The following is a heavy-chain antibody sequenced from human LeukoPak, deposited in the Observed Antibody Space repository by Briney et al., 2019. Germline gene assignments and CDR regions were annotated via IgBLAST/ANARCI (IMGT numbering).Heavy chain of an antibody. J-gene: IGHJ4*02. Sequence: PGGSLRLSCAASGFTFSNYAMSCVRQAPGKGLVWVSAISGSGGSTYYADSVKGRFTLSRDNSKNTLYLQMNSLRAEDTAVYYCAKDDGDIVVVGRPSSWGQGTLVTVSS. V-gene: IGHV3-23*01. CDR2: ISGSGGST. CDR3: AKDDGDIVVVGRPSS. D-gene: IGHD2-15*01. CDR1: GFTFSNYA.